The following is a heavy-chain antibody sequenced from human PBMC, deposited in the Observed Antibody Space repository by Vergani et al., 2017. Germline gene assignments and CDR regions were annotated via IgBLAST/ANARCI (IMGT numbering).Heavy chain of an antibody. CDR2: IYYSGST. D-gene: IGHD6-19*01. CDR1: GGSISSGGYY. V-gene: IGHV4-31*01. J-gene: IGHJ3*02. CDR3: ARYGYSSGWYRAFEI. Sequence: QVQLQESGPGLVKPSQTLSLTYTVSGGSISSGGYYWSWIRQHPGKGLEWIGYIYYSGSTYYNPSLKSLVTISVDTSKNQFSLKLSSVTAADTAVYYCARYGYSSGWYRAFEIWGQGTMVTVSS.